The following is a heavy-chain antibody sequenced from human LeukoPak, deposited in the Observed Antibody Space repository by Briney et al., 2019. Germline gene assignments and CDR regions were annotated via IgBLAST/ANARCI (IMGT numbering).Heavy chain of an antibody. CDR2: ISSSSSTI. J-gene: IGHJ2*01. CDR1: GFTFSSYS. D-gene: IGHD1-26*01. V-gene: IGHV3-48*04. Sequence: GSLRLSCAASGFTFSSYSMNWVRQAPGKGLEWVSYISSSSSTIYYADSVKGRFTISRDNAKNSLYLQMNSLRAEDTAVYYCARGIGDEYFPWYFDLWGRGTLVTVSS. CDR3: ARGIGDEYFPWYFDL.